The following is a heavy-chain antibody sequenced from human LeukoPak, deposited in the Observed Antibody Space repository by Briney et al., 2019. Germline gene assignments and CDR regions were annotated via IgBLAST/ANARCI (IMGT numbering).Heavy chain of an antibody. J-gene: IGHJ4*02. CDR1: GFTFSSYA. V-gene: IGHV3-30*04. Sequence: PGRSLRLSCAASGFTFSSYAMHWVRQAPGKGLEWVAVISYDGSNKYYADSVKGRFTISRDNPKNTLYLQMNSLRAEDTAVYYCARDGGFQDIVVVVATAPPDYWGQGTLVTVSS. CDR3: ARDGGFQDIVVVVATAPPDY. CDR2: ISYDGSNK. D-gene: IGHD2-15*01.